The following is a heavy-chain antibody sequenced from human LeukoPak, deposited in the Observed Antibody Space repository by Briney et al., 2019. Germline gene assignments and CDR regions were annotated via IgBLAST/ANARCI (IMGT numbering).Heavy chain of an antibody. V-gene: IGHV4-61*01. CDR3: ARGTQWELPGDY. CDR1: GGSVSSGSYY. Sequence: ASETLSLTCTVSGGSVSSGSYYWSWIRQPPGKGLEWIGYIYYSGSTNYNPSLKSRVTISVDTSKNQFSLKLSSVTAADTAVYYCARGTQWELPGDYWGQGTLVTVSS. D-gene: IGHD1-26*01. J-gene: IGHJ4*02. CDR2: IYYSGST.